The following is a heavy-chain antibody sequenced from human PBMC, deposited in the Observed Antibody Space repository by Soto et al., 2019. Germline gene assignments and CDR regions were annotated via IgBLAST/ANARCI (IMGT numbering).Heavy chain of an antibody. CDR2: TYYRSKWYN. CDR3: ARVRSSSPAGYYYYGMDV. CDR1: GGDISWNRAA. V-gene: IGHV6-1*01. J-gene: IGHJ6*02. D-gene: IGHD6-6*01. Sequence: PSQTLSLTCAISGGDISWNRAAGNWIRPSPSRGLEWLGRTYYRSKWYNDYAVSVKSRITINPDTSKNQFSLQLNSVTPEDTAVYYCARVRSSSPAGYYYYGMDVWGQGTTVTVSS.